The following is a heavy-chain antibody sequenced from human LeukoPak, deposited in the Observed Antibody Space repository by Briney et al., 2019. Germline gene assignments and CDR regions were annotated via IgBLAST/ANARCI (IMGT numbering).Heavy chain of an antibody. CDR2: VTGPADTT. J-gene: IGHJ4*02. Sequence: GGSLRLSCAASGFTFNNYAMNWVRQAPGKGLEWVAAVTGPADTTYYADSVKGRFTISRDSFKDTVYLQMNRLGAEDTALYYCAKGAAIDHWGQGILVTVSS. CDR3: AKGAAIDH. D-gene: IGHD5-24*01. CDR1: GFTFNNYA. V-gene: IGHV3-23*01.